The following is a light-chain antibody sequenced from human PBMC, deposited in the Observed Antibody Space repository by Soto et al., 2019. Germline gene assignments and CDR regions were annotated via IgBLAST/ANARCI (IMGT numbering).Light chain of an antibody. Sequence: QSVLTQSPSVSGTPGQRVTISCSGSSSNIGSNIVNWYQELPGRAPRLLIYTNDQRPSGVPDRISGSKSGTTASLAISGLQSEDENDYYCASWDDSLXEYVVGTGTKVXV. CDR2: TND. CDR1: SSNIGSNI. V-gene: IGLV1-44*01. J-gene: IGLJ1*01. CDR3: ASWDDSLXEYV.